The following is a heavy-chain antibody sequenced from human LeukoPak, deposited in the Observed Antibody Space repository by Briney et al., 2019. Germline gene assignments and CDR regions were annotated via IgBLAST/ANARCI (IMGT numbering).Heavy chain of an antibody. Sequence: GGSLRLSCAASGFTFSSSGMNWVRQAPGKGLEWVSSISPDSNFIPQADPVKGRFTISRDNAKNSVYLQMESLRVEDTAVYYCANFQTVGIKPFEHWGQGTLVTVSS. V-gene: IGHV3-21*01. CDR3: ANFQTVGIKPFEH. CDR2: ISPDSNFI. D-gene: IGHD3-3*01. J-gene: IGHJ5*02. CDR1: GFTFSSSG.